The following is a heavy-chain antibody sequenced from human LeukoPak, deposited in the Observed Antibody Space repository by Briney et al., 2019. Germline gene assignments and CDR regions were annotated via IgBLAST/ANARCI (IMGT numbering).Heavy chain of an antibody. D-gene: IGHD3-9*01. Sequence: SETLSLTCTVSGGSISSYYWSWIRQPPGRGLEWIGYIYYSGSTNYNPSLKSRVTISVDTSKSQFSLKLSSVTAADTAVYYCARTYYDILTGFDYWGQGTLVTVSS. CDR2: IYYSGST. J-gene: IGHJ4*02. CDR1: GGSISSYY. V-gene: IGHV4-59*01. CDR3: ARTYYDILTGFDY.